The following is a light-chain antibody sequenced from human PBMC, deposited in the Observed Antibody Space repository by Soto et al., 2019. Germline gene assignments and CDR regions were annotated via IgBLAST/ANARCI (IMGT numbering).Light chain of an antibody. Sequence: AVRTQPPSASGNPGQRLTISGCGSTANILRNYGYWHRQFPGTAPRLLISMNDQRPSGVPDRFSGSKSGTSASLAISGLRSEDEADYYCASWDDSLSGYVFGTGTKVTVL. CDR1: TANILRNY. CDR3: ASWDDSLSGYV. J-gene: IGLJ1*01. CDR2: MND. V-gene: IGLV1-47*01.